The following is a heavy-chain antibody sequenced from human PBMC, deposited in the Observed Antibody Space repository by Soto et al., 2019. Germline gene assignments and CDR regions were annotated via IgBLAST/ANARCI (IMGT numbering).Heavy chain of an antibody. J-gene: IGHJ3*02. V-gene: IGHV3-30-3*01. CDR1: GFTFSSYA. Sequence: GGSLRLSWAASGFTFSSYAMHWVRQAPGKGLEWVAVISYDGSNKYYVDSVKGRFTISRDNSKNTLYLQMNSLRAEDTAVYYCARDGSYMRLDEAFDIWGQGTMVTVSS. CDR3: ARDGSYMRLDEAFDI. D-gene: IGHD2-2*01. CDR2: ISYDGSNK.